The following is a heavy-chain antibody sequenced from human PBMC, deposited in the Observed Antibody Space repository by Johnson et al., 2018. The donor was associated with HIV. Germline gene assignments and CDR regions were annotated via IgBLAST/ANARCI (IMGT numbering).Heavy chain of an antibody. J-gene: IGHJ3*02. V-gene: IGHV3-NL1*01. CDR1: GFSFSSYG. CDR2: LYRSGSP. D-gene: IGHD6-6*01. Sequence: QMLLVESGGGVVQPGRSLRLSCAASGFSFSSYGMHWVRQAPGKGLEWVSALYRSGSPYYVDSVKGRFTISRDNSKNTLYLQMNSLRAEDTAVYYCARDQSSRQAFDIWGQGTMVTVSS. CDR3: ARDQSSRQAFDI.